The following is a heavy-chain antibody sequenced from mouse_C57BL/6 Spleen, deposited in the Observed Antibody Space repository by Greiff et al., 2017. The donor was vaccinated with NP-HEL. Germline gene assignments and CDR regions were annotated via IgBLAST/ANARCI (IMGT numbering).Heavy chain of an antibody. CDR1: GYTFTSYW. J-gene: IGHJ4*01. CDR3: ARGGYYGTSYYAMDY. D-gene: IGHD1-1*01. Sequence: QVHVKQPGAELVKPGASVKMSCKASGYTFTSYWITWVKQRPGQGLEWIGDIYPGSGSTNYNEKFKSKATLTVDTSSSTAYMQLSSLTSEDSAVYYCARGGYYGTSYYAMDYWGQGTSVTVSS. V-gene: IGHV1-55*01. CDR2: IYPGSGST.